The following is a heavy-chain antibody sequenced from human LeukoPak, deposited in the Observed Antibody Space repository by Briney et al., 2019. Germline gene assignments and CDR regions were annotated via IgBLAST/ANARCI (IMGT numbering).Heavy chain of an antibody. J-gene: IGHJ6*02. CDR1: GYTFTSYG. CDR2: IGAYNGNT. V-gene: IGHV1-18*01. Sequence: ASVKVSCKASGYTFTSYGISWVRQAPGQGLEWMGWIGAYNGNTNYAQKLQGRVTMTTDTSTSTAYMELRSLRSDDTAVYYCARERPTLYCSGGSCSDYYYYGMDVWGQGTTVTVSS. CDR3: ARERPTLYCSGGSCSDYYYYGMDV. D-gene: IGHD2-15*01.